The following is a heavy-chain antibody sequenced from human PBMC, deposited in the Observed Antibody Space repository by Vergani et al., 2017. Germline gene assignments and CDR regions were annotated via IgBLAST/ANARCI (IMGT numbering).Heavy chain of an antibody. CDR3: ARAGDYYGSGSTFDY. CDR1: GGSISSYY. Sequence: QVQLQESGPGLVKPSETLSLTCTVPGGSISSYYWSWIRQHAGKGLEWIGRIYTSGSTNYNPSLKSRVTMSVDTSKNQFSLKLSSVTAADTAVYYCARAGDYYGSGSTFDYWGQGTLVTVSS. D-gene: IGHD3-10*01. J-gene: IGHJ4*02. V-gene: IGHV4-4*07. CDR2: IYTSGST.